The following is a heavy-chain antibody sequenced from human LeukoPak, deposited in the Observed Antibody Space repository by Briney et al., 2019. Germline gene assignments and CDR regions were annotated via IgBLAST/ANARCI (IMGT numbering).Heavy chain of an antibody. J-gene: IGHJ4*02. D-gene: IGHD6-19*01. Sequence: GGSLRLSCAASGFTFSSYAMSWVRQAPGKGLVWVPRFNSDGRSAYYADSVKGRFTISRDNAKNTLYLQMNSLSADDTAVYYCAKGQGSSGWFRNHYFDYWGQGTLVTVSS. CDR2: FNSDGRSA. CDR3: AKGQGSSGWFRNHYFDY. V-gene: IGHV3-23*01. CDR1: GFTFSSYA.